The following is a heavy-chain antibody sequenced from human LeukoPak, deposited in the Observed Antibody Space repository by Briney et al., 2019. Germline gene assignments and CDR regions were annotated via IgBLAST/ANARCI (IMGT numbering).Heavy chain of an antibody. V-gene: IGHV5-51*01. CDR2: IHVDDYDT. J-gene: IGHJ5*02. D-gene: IGHD2-21*01. CDR3: VRGGDERVINWFDP. CDR1: GYTFKNYW. Sequence: GESLKISCKGFGYTFKNYWIGWVRQMPGKGLEWMGMIHVDDYDTRYSPSFQGQVSISADKSITTAYLQWSSLKASDTAMYYCVRGGDERVINWFDPWGQGTLVTVSS.